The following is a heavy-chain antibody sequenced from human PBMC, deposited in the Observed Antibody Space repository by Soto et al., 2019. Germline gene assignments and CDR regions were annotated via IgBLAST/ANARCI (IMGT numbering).Heavy chain of an antibody. Sequence: QVQLVESGGGVVQPGRSLRLSCAASGFTFSSYGMHWVRQAPGKGLEWVAVISYDGSNKYYADSVKGRFTISRDNSKNTLYLQMNSLRAEDTAVYYCAKEVDSSGWYYSDYWGQGTLVTVSS. CDR1: GFTFSSYG. D-gene: IGHD6-19*01. CDR2: ISYDGSNK. J-gene: IGHJ4*02. V-gene: IGHV3-30*18. CDR3: AKEVDSSGWYYSDY.